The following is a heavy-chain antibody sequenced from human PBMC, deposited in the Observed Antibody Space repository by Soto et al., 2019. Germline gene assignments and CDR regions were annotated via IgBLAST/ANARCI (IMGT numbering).Heavy chain of an antibody. J-gene: IGHJ4*01. D-gene: IGHD6-13*01. V-gene: IGHV2-26*01. CDR1: GFSLSNARMG. CDR3: ARGIAAAGTRTFDY. CDR2: IFSNDEK. Sequence: QVTLKESGPVLVKPTETLTLTCTVSGFSLSNARMGVSWIRQPPGKALEWLAHIFSNDEKSYSTSLKSRLTISKDTSKSQVVLTMTNMDPVDTATYYCARGIAAAGTRTFDYWGHGTLVTVSS.